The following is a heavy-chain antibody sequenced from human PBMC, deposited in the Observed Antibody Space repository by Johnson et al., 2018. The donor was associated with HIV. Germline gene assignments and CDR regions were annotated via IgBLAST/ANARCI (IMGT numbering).Heavy chain of an antibody. V-gene: IGHV3-30*02. Sequence: QMQLVESGGGVVQPGGSLRLSCAASGFTFSSYGMHWVRQAPGKGLEWVAFIRYDGSNKYYADSVKGRFTISRDNSKNTLYLQMNSLRAEDTAVYYCAREGGQWLVLVDAFDIWGQGTMVTVSS. CDR1: GFTFSSYG. CDR3: AREGGQWLVLVDAFDI. J-gene: IGHJ3*02. D-gene: IGHD6-19*01. CDR2: IRYDGSNK.